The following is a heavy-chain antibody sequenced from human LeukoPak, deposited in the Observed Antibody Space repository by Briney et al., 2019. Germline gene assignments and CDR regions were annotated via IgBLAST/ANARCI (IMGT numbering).Heavy chain of an antibody. CDR3: ARVLAVRGVTTALGY. J-gene: IGHJ4*02. CDR1: GYTFTGYY. Sequence: ASVKVSCKASGYTFTGYYMHWVRQAPGQGLEWMGWINPNSGGTNYAQKFQGRVTMTRDTSISTAYMELSRLRSDDTAVYYCARVLAVRGVTTALGYWGQGTLVTVSS. D-gene: IGHD4-17*01. CDR2: INPNSGGT. V-gene: IGHV1-2*02.